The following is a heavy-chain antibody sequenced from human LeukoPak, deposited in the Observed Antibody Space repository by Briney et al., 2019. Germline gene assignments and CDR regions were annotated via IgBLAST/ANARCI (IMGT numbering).Heavy chain of an antibody. D-gene: IGHD6-19*01. J-gene: IGHJ4*02. V-gene: IGHV1-2*02. CDR3: ARGSYSSGWALFDY. CDR2: INPNSGGT. CDR1: GYTLTGYY. Sequence: AAVKVSCKPSGYTLTGYYMHWVRQAPGQGLEWIGWINPNSGGTNYAQKFQGRVTMTRDKSISTAYLELSRLRSDDTAVYYCARGSYSSGWALFDYLGQGTLGTGSS.